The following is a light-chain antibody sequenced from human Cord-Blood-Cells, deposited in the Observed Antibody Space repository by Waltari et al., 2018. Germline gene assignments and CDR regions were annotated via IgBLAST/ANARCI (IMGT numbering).Light chain of an antibody. CDR1: QGISSY. CDR3: QQLNSYPLT. V-gene: IGKV1-9*01. CDR2: AAS. J-gene: IGKJ4*01. Sequence: IQLTQSPSSLSASVGDRVTITCRASQGISSYLAWYQQKPGKAPKLLIYAASTFQSGVPSMFSGSGSGTDFTLTSSSLQPEDFASYYCQQLNSYPLTFGGGTKVEIK.